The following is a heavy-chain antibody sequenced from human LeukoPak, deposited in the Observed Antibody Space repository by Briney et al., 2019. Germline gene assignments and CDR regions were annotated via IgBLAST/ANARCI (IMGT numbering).Heavy chain of an antibody. V-gene: IGHV3-20*04. Sequence: PGGSLRLSCAASGFTFDDYGMSWVRQAPGKGLEWVSGINWNGGSTGYADSVKGLFTISRDNAKNSLYLQMNSLRAEDTALYYCARGLRFLEWLSGFDYWGQGTLVTVSS. CDR3: ARGLRFLEWLSGFDY. J-gene: IGHJ4*02. CDR2: INWNGGST. CDR1: GFTFDDYG. D-gene: IGHD3-3*01.